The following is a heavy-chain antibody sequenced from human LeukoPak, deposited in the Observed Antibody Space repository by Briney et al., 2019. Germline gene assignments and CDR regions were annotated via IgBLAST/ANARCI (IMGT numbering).Heavy chain of an antibody. J-gene: IGHJ3*02. Sequence: PSKTLSLTCTVSGGSISSYYWSWIRQPPGKGLEWIGYIYYSGSTNYNPSLKSRVTISVDTSKNQFSLKLSSVTAADTAVYYCAREDSTDAFDIWGQGTMVTVSS. V-gene: IGHV4-59*01. CDR3: AREDSTDAFDI. CDR1: GGSISSYY. CDR2: IYYSGST.